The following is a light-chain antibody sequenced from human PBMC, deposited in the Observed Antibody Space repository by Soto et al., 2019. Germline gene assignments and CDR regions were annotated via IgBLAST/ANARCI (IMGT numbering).Light chain of an antibody. J-gene: IGKJ4*01. CDR1: QSVSSN. Sequence: EIAMTQSPATLSVSAVDRATLSCMASQSVSSNLAWYQQKPGKAPRLLIYGASTRATGIPARFSGRGSGTEFTLTISSLQSEDFAVYDCQQCSNWPLTCGGGTTV. V-gene: IGKV3-15*01. CDR3: QQCSNWPLT. CDR2: GAS.